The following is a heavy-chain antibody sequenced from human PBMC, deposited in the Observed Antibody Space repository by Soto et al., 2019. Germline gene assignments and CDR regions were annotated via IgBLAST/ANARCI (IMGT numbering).Heavy chain of an antibody. CDR1: GGSISSSNW. D-gene: IGHD4-4*01. J-gene: IGHJ4*02. CDR3: ARSHVTTVTLFDY. CDR2: IYHSGST. Sequence: SETLSLTCTVSGGSISSSNWWSCVRQPPGKGLEWIGEIYHSGSTSYNPSLKSRVSISVDKSKNQFSLNLSSVTAADTAVYYCARSHVTTVTLFDYWGQGTLVTVSS. V-gene: IGHV4-4*02.